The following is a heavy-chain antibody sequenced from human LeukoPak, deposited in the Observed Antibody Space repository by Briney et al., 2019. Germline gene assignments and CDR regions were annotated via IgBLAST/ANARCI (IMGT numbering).Heavy chain of an antibody. D-gene: IGHD3-9*01. CDR2: IYYSGST. CDR3: ARGGYFDWGDAFDI. Sequence: SETLSLTCTVSGGSISSSSYYWGWIRQPPGKGLEWIGSIYYSGSTYYNPSLKSRVTISVDTSKNQFSLKLSSVTAADTAVYYCARGGYFDWGDAFDIWGQGTMVTVSS. V-gene: IGHV4-39*07. CDR1: GGSISSSSYY. J-gene: IGHJ3*02.